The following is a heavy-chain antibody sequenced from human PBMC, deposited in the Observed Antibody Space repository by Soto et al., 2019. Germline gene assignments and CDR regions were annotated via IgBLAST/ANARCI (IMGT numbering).Heavy chain of an antibody. CDR2: IIPILGIA. V-gene: IGHV1-69*02. J-gene: IGHJ5*02. CDR3: ASGGRLQSGWFDP. Sequence: QVQLVQSGAEVKKPGSSVKVSCKASGGTFSSYTISWVRQAPGQGLEWMGRIIPILGIANYAQQFQGRVTITADKSTSTAYMELSSLRSEDTAVYYCASGGRLQSGWFDPWGQGTLVTVSS. CDR1: GGTFSSYT. D-gene: IGHD3-16*01.